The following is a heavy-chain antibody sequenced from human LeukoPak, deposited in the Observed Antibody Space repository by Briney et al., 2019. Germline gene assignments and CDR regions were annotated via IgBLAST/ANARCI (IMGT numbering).Heavy chain of an antibody. CDR2: IYHSGST. CDR1: GGSISSSNW. V-gene: IGHV4-4*02. D-gene: IGHD3-10*01. Sequence: SGTLSLTCAVSGGSISSSNWWSWVRQPPGKGLEWIGEIYHSGSTNYNPSLKSRVTISVDKSKNQFSLKLSSVTAADTAVYYCARVGGWGYGSGSYYYFDYWGRGTLVTVSS. J-gene: IGHJ4*02. CDR3: ARVGGWGYGSGSYYYFDY.